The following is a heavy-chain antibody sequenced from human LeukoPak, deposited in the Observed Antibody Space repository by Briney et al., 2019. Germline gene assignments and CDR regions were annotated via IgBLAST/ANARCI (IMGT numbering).Heavy chain of an antibody. CDR1: GFTFSSYA. J-gene: IGHJ3*02. CDR3: AKDSRSYNGIYDPFDI. D-gene: IGHD2-8*01. CDR2: ISGSGGST. Sequence: GGSLRLSCAASGFTFSSYAMSWVCQAPGKGLEWVSVISGSGGSTYYTESVKGRFTISRDNSKNTLSLQMNSLRPEDTAVYYCAKDSRSYNGIYDPFDIWGQGTMVTVSS. V-gene: IGHV3-23*01.